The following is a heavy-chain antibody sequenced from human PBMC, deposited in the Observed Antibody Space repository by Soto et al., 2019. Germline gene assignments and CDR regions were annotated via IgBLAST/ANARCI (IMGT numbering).Heavy chain of an antibody. V-gene: IGHV1-69*13. Sequence: SVKVSCKSSGGTFSSYSISWVRQAPGQGLEWMGGIIPIFGTANYAQKFQGRVTITADESTSTAYMELSSLRSEDTAVYYCASAPYYYDSRGTRFDPWGQGTLVTVSS. J-gene: IGHJ5*02. D-gene: IGHD3-22*01. CDR2: IIPIFGTA. CDR3: ASAPYYYDSRGTRFDP. CDR1: GGTFSSYS.